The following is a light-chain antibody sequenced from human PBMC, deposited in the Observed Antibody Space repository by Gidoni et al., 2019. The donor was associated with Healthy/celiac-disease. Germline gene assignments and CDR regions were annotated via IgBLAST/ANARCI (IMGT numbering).Light chain of an antibody. Sequence: EIVLTQSPVTLSLSPGERATLSSRASQSVNSSYLAWYQQKPGQAPRLLIYGASSRATGIPDRFSGSGSGTDFTLTISRLEPEDFAVYYCQQYGSSPKTFGQGTKVEIK. CDR3: QQYGSSPKT. V-gene: IGKV3-20*01. CDR2: GAS. CDR1: QSVNSSY. J-gene: IGKJ1*01.